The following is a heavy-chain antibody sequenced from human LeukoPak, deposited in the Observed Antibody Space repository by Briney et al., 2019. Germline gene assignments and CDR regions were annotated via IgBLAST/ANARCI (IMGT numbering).Heavy chain of an antibody. CDR3: AREGLSPGDYYYGMDV. Sequence: GGSLRLSCAASGFTFSSYWMSWVRQAPGKGLEWVANIKQDGSEKYYVDSVKGRFTISRDNAKNSLYLQMNSLRAEDTAVYYCAREGLSPGDYYYGMDVWGQGTLVTVSS. J-gene: IGHJ6*02. D-gene: IGHD3-16*02. CDR2: IKQDGSEK. CDR1: GFTFSSYW. V-gene: IGHV3-7*01.